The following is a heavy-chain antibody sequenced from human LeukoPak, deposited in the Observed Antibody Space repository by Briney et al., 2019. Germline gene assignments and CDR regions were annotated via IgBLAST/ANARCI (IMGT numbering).Heavy chain of an antibody. D-gene: IGHD6-19*01. CDR2: MNPNSGDT. J-gene: IGHJ4*02. V-gene: IGHV1-8*02. CDR3: AKEQTVAGPNEH. Sequence: GASVKVSCKASGYTFTGYYMHWVRQAPGQGLEWMGWMNPNSGDTGYAQKFQGRVTMTRNTSISTAYMELSSLRSEDTAVYYCAKEQTVAGPNEHWGQGTLVTVSS. CDR1: GYTFTGYY.